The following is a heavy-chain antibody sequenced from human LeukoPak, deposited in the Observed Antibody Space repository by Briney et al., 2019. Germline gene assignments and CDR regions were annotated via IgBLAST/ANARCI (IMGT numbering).Heavy chain of an antibody. CDR1: GGSFSGYY. J-gene: IGHJ4*02. CDR2: TYYSGST. D-gene: IGHD6-13*01. Sequence: SETLSLTCAVYGGSFSGYYWSWIRQPPGKGLEWIGSTYYSGSTYYNPSLKSRVTISVDTSKNQFSLKLSSVTAADTAVYYCARDHGMIVAAAGTFDYWGQGTLVTVSS. CDR3: ARDHGMIVAAAGTFDY. V-gene: IGHV4-34*01.